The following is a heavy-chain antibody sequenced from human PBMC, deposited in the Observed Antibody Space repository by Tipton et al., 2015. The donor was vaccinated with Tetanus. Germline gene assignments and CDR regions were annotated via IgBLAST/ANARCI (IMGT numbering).Heavy chain of an antibody. Sequence: TLSLTCTVSGASISDKKYYWGWIRQPPGKGLEWIAYIFHSGSTNYSPSLKSRVAISMDTSKNQISLKLSSVTAADTAVYYCARANYDFPKKGPFDSWGQGSLVIVSS. V-gene: IGHV4-61*05. CDR3: ARANYDFPKKGPFDS. D-gene: IGHD3-3*01. CDR1: GASISDKKYY. J-gene: IGHJ4*02. CDR2: IFHSGST.